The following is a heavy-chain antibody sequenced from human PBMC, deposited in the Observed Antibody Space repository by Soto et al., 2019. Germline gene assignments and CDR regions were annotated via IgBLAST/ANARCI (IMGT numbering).Heavy chain of an antibody. V-gene: IGHV4-38-2*01. CDR1: GYSISSGFY. CDR3: ASGVDILDLEK. CDR2: IYNSGST. D-gene: IGHD3-3*01. Sequence: SETLSLTCAVSGYSISSGFYWAWIRQPPGKGLEWIGSIYNSGSTSFSPSLKTRATISVDTSANQFSLKVTSVTAAATAGYYFASGVDILDLEKWGQGTLVTVSS. J-gene: IGHJ4*02.